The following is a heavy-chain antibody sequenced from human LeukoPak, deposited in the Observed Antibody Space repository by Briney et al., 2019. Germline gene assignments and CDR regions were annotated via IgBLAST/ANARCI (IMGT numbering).Heavy chain of an antibody. J-gene: IGHJ4*02. V-gene: IGHV1-58*02. Sequence: SVKVSCKASGFTFTSSAMQWVLQARGQRLERIGWIVVGSGNTNYAQKFQERVTITRDMSTSTAYMELSSLRSEDTAVYYCAAKDGYNRNRYYFDYWGQGTLVTVSS. CDR3: AAKDGYNRNRYYFDY. CDR1: GFTFTSSA. CDR2: IVVGSGNT. D-gene: IGHD5-24*01.